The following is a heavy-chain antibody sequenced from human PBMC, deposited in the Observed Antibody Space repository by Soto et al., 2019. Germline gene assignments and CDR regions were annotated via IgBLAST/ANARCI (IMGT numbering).Heavy chain of an antibody. D-gene: IGHD3-10*01. J-gene: IGHJ4*02. CDR1: GFTFSTYA. V-gene: IGHV3-23*01. CDR2: IVGSGAGT. Sequence: GGSLRLSCVVSGFTFSTYAMSWVRQAPGKGLEWVSAIVGSGAGTYYADSVEGRFTISRDNANNSVYLQMDSLRAEDTALYYCTRAAWFPYLSFYWGQGALVTVSS. CDR3: TRAAWFPYLSFY.